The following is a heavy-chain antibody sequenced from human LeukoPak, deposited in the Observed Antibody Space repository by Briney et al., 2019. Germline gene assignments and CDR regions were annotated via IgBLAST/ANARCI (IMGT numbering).Heavy chain of an antibody. V-gene: IGHV3-48*01. J-gene: IGHJ4*02. CDR1: GLSFSTST. Sequence: GGSLRLSCAASGLSFSTSTMSWVRQTPGKRLEWISYIRSSSTTIYYADSVKGRFTISRDNARNSLYLQMNDLRAEDTGVYFCARDARSHCGTDACYGPYFDYWGQGSLVTVSS. CDR3: ARDARSHCGTDACYGPYFDY. CDR2: IRSSSTTI. D-gene: IGHD2-2*01.